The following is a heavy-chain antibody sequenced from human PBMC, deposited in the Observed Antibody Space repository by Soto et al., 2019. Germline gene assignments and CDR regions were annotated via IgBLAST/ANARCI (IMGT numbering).Heavy chain of an antibody. D-gene: IGHD3-10*01. Sequence: VQLVQSGPEVKKPGSSVKVSCKASGGTFSDSVTSWVRQAPGQGLEWMGGIVPIFGKANLAEKFQDRVTITADESTSTAYMKLTSLRSEDTAVYYCARGRDGSNYYFDYWGQGTLVTVSS. CDR1: GGTFSDSV. V-gene: IGHV1-69*01. J-gene: IGHJ4*02. CDR3: ARGRDGSNYYFDY. CDR2: IVPIFGKA.